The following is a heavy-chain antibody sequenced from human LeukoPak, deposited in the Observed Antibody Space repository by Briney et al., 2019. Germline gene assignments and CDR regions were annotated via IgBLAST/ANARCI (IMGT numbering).Heavy chain of an antibody. V-gene: IGHV3-23*01. J-gene: IGHJ4*02. CDR3: AKVTEQQLVKVYYFDY. Sequence: GRSLRLSCEASGFAFSSFAMSWVRQAPGKGLEWVSAISGSGGSTYYADSVKGRFTISRDNSKNTLYLQMNSLRAEDTAVYYCAKVTEQQLVKVYYFDYWGQGTLVTVSS. CDR1: GFAFSSFA. CDR2: ISGSGGST. D-gene: IGHD6-13*01.